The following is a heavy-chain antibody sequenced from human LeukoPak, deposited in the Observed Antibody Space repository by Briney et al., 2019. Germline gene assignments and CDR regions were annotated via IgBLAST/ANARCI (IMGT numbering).Heavy chain of an antibody. CDR3: ATDYSLYCSSTSCYFS. V-gene: IGHV1-18*01. CDR2: ISAYNGNT. J-gene: IGHJ5*02. D-gene: IGHD2-2*01. CDR1: GYTFTSYG. Sequence: GASVKVSCKASGYTFTSYGISWVRQAPGQGLEWMGWISAYNGNTNYAQKFQGRVTMTEDTSTDTAYMELSSLRSEDTAVYYCATDYSLYCSSTSCYFSWGQGTLVTVSS.